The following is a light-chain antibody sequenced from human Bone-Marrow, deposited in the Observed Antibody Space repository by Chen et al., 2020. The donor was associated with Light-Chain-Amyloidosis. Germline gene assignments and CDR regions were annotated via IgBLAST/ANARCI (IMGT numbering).Light chain of an antibody. CDR3: QSADSSGTYEGI. CDR2: RDT. Sequence: SYELTQPPSVSVSPGQTARITCSGDDLPTKYAYWYQQKPGQAPVLVIHRDTERPSGISERFSGSRSGTTATLTISGVQAEDEADYHGQSADSSGTYEGIFGGGTKLTVL. J-gene: IGLJ2*01. V-gene: IGLV3-25*03. CDR1: DLPTKY.